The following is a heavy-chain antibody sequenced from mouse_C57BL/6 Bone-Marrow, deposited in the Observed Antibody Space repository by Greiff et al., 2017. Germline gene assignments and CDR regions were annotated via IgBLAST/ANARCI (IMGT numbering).Heavy chain of an antibody. D-gene: IGHD1-1*01. CDR1: GYTFTDYY. Sequence: VQLQQSGPVLVKPGASVKMSCKASGYTFTDYYMNWVKQSHGKSLEWIGVINPYNGGTSYNQKFKGKATLTVDKSSSTAYMELNSLTSEDSAVYYCASYYYGSRWYFDVWGTGTTVTVSS. J-gene: IGHJ1*03. CDR3: ASYYYGSRWYFDV. CDR2: INPYNGGT. V-gene: IGHV1-19*01.